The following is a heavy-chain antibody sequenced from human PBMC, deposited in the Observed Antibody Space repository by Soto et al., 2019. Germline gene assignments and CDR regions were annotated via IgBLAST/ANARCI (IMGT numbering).Heavy chain of an antibody. D-gene: IGHD3-22*01. J-gene: IGHJ5*02. Sequence: EVQLVESGGGLVQPGGSLRLSCAASGFTFSSYWMHWVRQAPGKGLVWVSRINSDGSSTSYADSVKGRFTISRDNAKNTLYLQMNSLRAEDTAVYYCARERDYYYDSSGYWDWFDPWGQGTLVTVSS. CDR1: GFTFSSYW. CDR2: INSDGSST. CDR3: ARERDYYYDSSGYWDWFDP. V-gene: IGHV3-74*01.